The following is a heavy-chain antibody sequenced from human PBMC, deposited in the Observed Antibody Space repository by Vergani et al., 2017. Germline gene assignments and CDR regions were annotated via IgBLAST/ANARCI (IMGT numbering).Heavy chain of an antibody. CDR1: GFTFSSYS. V-gene: IGHV3-30*18. J-gene: IGHJ6*03. Sequence: QVQLVESGGGVVQPGRSLRLSCAASGFTFSSYSMHWVRQAPGKGLEWVAVISYDGSNKYYADSVKGRFTISRDNSKNTLYLQMNSLRAEDTAVYYCAKGGFHSSSPPDYYYMDVWGKGTTVTVSS. D-gene: IGHD6-6*01. CDR2: ISYDGSNK. CDR3: AKGGFHSSSPPDYYYMDV.